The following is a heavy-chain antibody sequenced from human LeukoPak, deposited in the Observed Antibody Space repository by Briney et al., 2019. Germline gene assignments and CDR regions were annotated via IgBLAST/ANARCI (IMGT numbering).Heavy chain of an antibody. Sequence: SETLSLTCTVSGGSISSGGYYWSWIRQHPGKGLEWIGYIYYSGSTYYNPSLKSRVTISVDTSKNQFSLKLSSVTAADTAVYYCARARLHYGGNSDDAFDIWGQGTMVTVSS. J-gene: IGHJ3*02. CDR3: ARARLHYGGNSDDAFDI. CDR1: GGSISSGGYY. CDR2: IYYSGST. D-gene: IGHD4-23*01. V-gene: IGHV4-31*03.